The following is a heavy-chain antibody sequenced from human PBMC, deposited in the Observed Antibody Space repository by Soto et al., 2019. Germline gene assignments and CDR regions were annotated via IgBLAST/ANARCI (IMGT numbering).Heavy chain of an antibody. J-gene: IGHJ5*01. CDR3: AIEKAVASTGWFGS. D-gene: IGHD6-19*01. V-gene: IGHV4-4*07. CDR2: VHTSRST. CDR1: GDSISGYF. Sequence: SETLSLTCTLSGDSISGYFWRWIRQPAGKGLEWIGRVHTSRSTTYNRSLKSRVTMSVDTSKSQFSLKLTSVTAADTAVYYCAIEKAVASTGWFGSWGQGTLVTVSS.